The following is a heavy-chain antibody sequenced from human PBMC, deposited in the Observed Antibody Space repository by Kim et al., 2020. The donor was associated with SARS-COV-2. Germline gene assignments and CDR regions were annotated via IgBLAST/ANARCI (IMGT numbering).Heavy chain of an antibody. V-gene: IGHV3-53*01. J-gene: IGHJ2*01. D-gene: IGHD1-26*01. CDR3: ARVQTVGATMGEYFDL. CDR1: GFTVSINY. CDR2: IDSGDST. Sequence: GGSLRLSCAAAGFTVSINYMTWVRQAPGKGLEWVSIIDSGDSTYYADSVKGRFTISRDNSKNTLFLQMNSLRAEDTAVYYGARVQTVGATMGEYFDLWGRGTLVTVSP.